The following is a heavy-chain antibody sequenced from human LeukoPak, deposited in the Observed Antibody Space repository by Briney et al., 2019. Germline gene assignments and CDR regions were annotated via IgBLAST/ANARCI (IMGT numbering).Heavy chain of an antibody. CDR1: GFTVSSNY. J-gene: IGHJ3*02. CDR3: ARDFGQWELLGAFDI. Sequence: GGSLRLSCAAPGFTVSSNYMSWVRQAPGKGLEWVSVIYSGGSTYYADSVKGRFTISRDNSKNTLYLQMNSLRAEDTAVYYCARDFGQWELLGAFDIWGQGTMVTVSS. V-gene: IGHV3-66*01. CDR2: IYSGGST. D-gene: IGHD1-26*01.